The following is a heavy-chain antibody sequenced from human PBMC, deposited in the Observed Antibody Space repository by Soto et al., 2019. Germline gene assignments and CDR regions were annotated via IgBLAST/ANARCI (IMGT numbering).Heavy chain of an antibody. D-gene: IGHD1-1*01. V-gene: IGHV1-46*01. CDR2: INPSGGST. Sequence: GASVKVSCKASGHTFTSYYMHWVRQAPGQGLEWMGIINPSGGSTSYAQKFQGRVTMTRDTSTSTVYMELSSRRSEDTAVYYCARGGTTTRGTTGPLYYYYGMDVWGQGTTVTVSS. J-gene: IGHJ6*02. CDR3: ARGGTTTRGTTGPLYYYYGMDV. CDR1: GHTFTSYY.